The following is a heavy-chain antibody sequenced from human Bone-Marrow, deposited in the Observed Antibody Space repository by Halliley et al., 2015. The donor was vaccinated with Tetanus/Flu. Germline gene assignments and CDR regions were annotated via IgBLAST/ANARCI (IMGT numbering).Heavy chain of an antibody. CDR2: IYSGGGT. V-gene: IGHV3-66*01. CDR3: ARGVEQLGWYFDL. Sequence: EWVSVIYSGGGTYYVDSVKGRFTISRDNSKNTVYLEMNSLRVEDTAVYYCARGVEQLGWYFDLWGRGTLVNVSS. J-gene: IGHJ2*01. D-gene: IGHD6-13*01.